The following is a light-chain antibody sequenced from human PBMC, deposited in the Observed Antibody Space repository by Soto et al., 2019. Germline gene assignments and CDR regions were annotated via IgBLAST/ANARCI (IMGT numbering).Light chain of an antibody. CDR1: QIVSSN. CDR3: QKYNDWPLT. Sequence: ERVMTQSAVTLSVSPGERVTLSCRASQIVSSNLCWYQQKPGRAPGLLSCVSFTRATGIPAMFSGTGAGTEVPLTTSSLQAADFAISYCQKYNDWPLTFGQGTKV. V-gene: IGKV3-15*01. CDR2: VSF. J-gene: IGKJ1*01.